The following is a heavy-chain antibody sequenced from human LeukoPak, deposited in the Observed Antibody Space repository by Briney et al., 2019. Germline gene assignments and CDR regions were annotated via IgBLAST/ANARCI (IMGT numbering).Heavy chain of an antibody. CDR1: GFTFGSYG. Sequence: GGTLRLSCAASGFTFGSYGMNWVRQAPGKGLEWVSAISGSGDKSYYTDFVKGRFTVSRDNSKNTVYLQMNSLRVEDTAVYYCAKGPRTVRFGDRHKGMFDYWGQGTLVTVSS. CDR2: ISGSGDKS. J-gene: IGHJ4*02. V-gene: IGHV3-23*01. D-gene: IGHD3-10*01. CDR3: AKGPRTVRFGDRHKGMFDY.